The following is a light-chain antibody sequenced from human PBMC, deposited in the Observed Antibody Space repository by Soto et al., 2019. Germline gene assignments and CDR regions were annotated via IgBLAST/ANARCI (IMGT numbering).Light chain of an antibody. CDR2: WAS. J-gene: IGKJ2*01. CDR1: QSVLYSSDNKNY. Sequence: DIVMTQSPDSLAVSLGERATINCKSSQSVLYSSDNKNYLAWYHQRPGQPPKLLIYWASTRESGVPDRFSGSGSGTDFSLTISSLQAEDVAVYYCQQYYSTPPLYTFGQGTKLEIK. V-gene: IGKV4-1*01. CDR3: QQYYSTPPLYT.